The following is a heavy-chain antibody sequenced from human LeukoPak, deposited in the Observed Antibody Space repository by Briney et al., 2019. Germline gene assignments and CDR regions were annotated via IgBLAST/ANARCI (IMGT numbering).Heavy chain of an antibody. V-gene: IGHV3-53*04. Sequence: GGSLRLSCAASGFTVSSNYMSWVRQAPGKGLEWVSVIYSGGSTYYADSVKGRFTISRHNSKNTLYLQMNSLRAEDTAVYCCARVSRSGAFDYWGQGTLVTVSS. CDR1: GFTVSSNY. J-gene: IGHJ4*02. CDR3: ARVSRSGAFDY. CDR2: IYSGGST. D-gene: IGHD2-15*01.